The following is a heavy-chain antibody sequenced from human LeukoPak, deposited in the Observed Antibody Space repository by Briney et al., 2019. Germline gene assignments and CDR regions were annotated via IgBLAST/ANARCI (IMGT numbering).Heavy chain of an antibody. CDR3: ARVEYSYGLYAFDI. CDR2: ISGSGGST. D-gene: IGHD5-18*01. V-gene: IGHV3-23*01. CDR1: GFTFSSYA. J-gene: IGHJ3*02. Sequence: PGGSLRLSCAASGFTFSSYAMSWVRQAPGKGLEWVSAISGSGGSTYYADSVKGRFTISRDNAKNSLYLPMNSLRAEDTAVYYCARVEYSYGLYAFDIWGQGTMVTVSS.